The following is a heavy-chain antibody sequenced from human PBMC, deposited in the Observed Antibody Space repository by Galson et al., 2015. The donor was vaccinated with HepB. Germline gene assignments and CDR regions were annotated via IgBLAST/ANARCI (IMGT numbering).Heavy chain of an antibody. Sequence: SLRLSCAASGLMFSGHWMNWVRQAPGKGLEWVANIKGDGSIKYYVDSVTGRFTISRDNARNLLYLQMNGLRAEDTAVYFCARNRGYETFDYWGQGALVTVSS. CDR1: GLMFSGHW. D-gene: IGHD5-12*01. CDR2: IKGDGSIK. J-gene: IGHJ4*02. CDR3: ARNRGYETFDY. V-gene: IGHV3-7*03.